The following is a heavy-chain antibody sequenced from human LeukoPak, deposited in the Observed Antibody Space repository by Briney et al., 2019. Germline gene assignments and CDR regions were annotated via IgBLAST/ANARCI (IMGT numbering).Heavy chain of an antibody. CDR2: ISGSGGTT. Sequence: PGGSLRLSCAASGFIFSTYALSWVRQAPGKGLEWVSSISGSGGTTNYADSVKGRFTISRDNSKNTLYLQMNSLRAEDTAVYYCARGGCSSASCAFDYWGQGTLVTVSS. D-gene: IGHD2-2*01. CDR1: GFIFSTYA. J-gene: IGHJ4*02. V-gene: IGHV3-23*01. CDR3: ARGGCSSASCAFDY.